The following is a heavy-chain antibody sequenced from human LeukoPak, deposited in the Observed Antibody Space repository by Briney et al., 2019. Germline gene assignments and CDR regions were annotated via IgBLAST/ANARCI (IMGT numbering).Heavy chain of an antibody. CDR2: IRSSGSTI. CDR1: GFTFSSDE. V-gene: IGHV3-48*03. J-gene: IGHJ6*02. CDR3: ASDLIYWGGFHFEFYYNCLDV. Sequence: GGALRLSCAASGFTFSSDEMNWVRQAPGKGLEWVSYIRSSGSTIYYPDAAKRQFNLYRDNAQMSMYPPTNRLNAEDTAVNSCASDLIYWGGFHFEFYYNCLDVWGQGTPVTVSS. D-gene: IGHD3-3*01.